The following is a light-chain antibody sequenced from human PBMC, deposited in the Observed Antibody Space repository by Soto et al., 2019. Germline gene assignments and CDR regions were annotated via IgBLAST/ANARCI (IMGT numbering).Light chain of an antibody. V-gene: IGKV2-30*01. Sequence: DVVMTQSPLSLPVTLGQPASISCRSSQSLVYSDGNTYLNWFHQRPGQSPRRLIYKVSNRDSGVPDRFIGSGSGTDFTLKISRVEAADFVVYYCMQSTHLPLITFGQGTRLEIK. J-gene: IGKJ5*01. CDR3: MQSTHLPLIT. CDR2: KVS. CDR1: QSLVYSDGNTY.